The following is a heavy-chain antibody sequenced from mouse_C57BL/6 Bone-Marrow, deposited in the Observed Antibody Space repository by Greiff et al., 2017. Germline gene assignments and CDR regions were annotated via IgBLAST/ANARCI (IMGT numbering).Heavy chain of an antibody. CDR2: IYPGSGNT. D-gene: IGHD2-2*01. J-gene: IGHJ4*01. Sequence: QVQLQQSGAELVRPGASVKLSCKASGYTFTDYYINWVKQRPGQGLEWIARIYPGSGNTYYNEKFKGKATLTAEKSSSTAYMQLSSLTSEDSAVYFCARGNYGYDKARAYAMDYWGQGTSVTVSS. CDR3: ARGNYGYDKARAYAMDY. CDR1: GYTFTDYY. V-gene: IGHV1-76*01.